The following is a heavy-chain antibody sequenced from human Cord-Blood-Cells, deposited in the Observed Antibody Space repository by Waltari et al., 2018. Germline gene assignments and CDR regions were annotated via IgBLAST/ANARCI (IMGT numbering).Heavy chain of an antibody. J-gene: IGHJ4*02. Sequence: QVQLVQSGAEVKKPGASVKVSCKASGYTFTSYDINWVRQATGQGLEWMGWMNPNSGNTCYAQKCQGRVTITRNTSISTAYMELSSLRSEDTAVYYCARRRGYCSSTSCYSLFDYWGQGTLVTVSS. CDR1: GYTFTSYD. D-gene: IGHD2-2*02. CDR2: MNPNSGNT. V-gene: IGHV1-8*03. CDR3: ARRRGYCSSTSCYSLFDY.